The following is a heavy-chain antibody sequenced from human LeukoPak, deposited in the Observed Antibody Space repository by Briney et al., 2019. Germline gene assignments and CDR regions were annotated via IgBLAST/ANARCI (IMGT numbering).Heavy chain of an antibody. CDR3: ARGLDYGEHIGSHALDI. Sequence: PSETLSLTCTVSGGSISSYYWSWIRQPPGKGLEWIGYIYYSGSTNYNPSLKSRVTISVDTSKNQFSLKLSSVTAADTAVYYCARGLDYGEHIGSHALDIWGQGTMVTVSS. CDR1: GGSISSYY. V-gene: IGHV4-59*01. CDR2: IYYSGST. J-gene: IGHJ3*02. D-gene: IGHD4-17*01.